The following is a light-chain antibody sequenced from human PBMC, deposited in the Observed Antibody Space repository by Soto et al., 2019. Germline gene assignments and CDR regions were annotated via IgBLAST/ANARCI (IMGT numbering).Light chain of an antibody. V-gene: IGKV3-11*01. CDR1: QSVSSY. CDR2: DAS. J-gene: IGKJ2*01. CDR3: QQRSDWPR. Sequence: EIVLTQSPAPLSLSPGERATLSCRASQSVSSYLACYQQKPGQAPRLLIYDASNRATGIPARFSGSGSGTDFTLTISSLERENFAVYYCQQRSDWPRFGQGTKLEIK.